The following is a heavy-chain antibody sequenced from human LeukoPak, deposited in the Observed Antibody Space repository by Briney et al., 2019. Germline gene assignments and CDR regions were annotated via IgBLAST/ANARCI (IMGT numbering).Heavy chain of an antibody. V-gene: IGHV3-74*01. Sequence: GGSLRLSCAASGFTFSNQWMNWVRQGPGKGLVWVSRINTDGSSTAYADSVKGRFTISRDNAKNTLYLQMNSLKNEDTAVYYCAKDRVWNSFDSWGQGALVTVSS. CDR1: GFTFSNQW. CDR3: AKDRVWNSFDS. CDR2: INTDGSST. J-gene: IGHJ4*02. D-gene: IGHD1-1*01.